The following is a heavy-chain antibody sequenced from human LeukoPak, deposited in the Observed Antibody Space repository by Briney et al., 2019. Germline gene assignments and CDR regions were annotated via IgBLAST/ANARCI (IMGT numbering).Heavy chain of an antibody. CDR3: ARQMAYHYVY. Sequence: SETLSLTCTVSGGSISSSSYYWSWIRQPPGKGLEWIGEINHSGSTNYNPSLKSRVTISVDTSKNQFSLKLSSVTAADTAVYYCARQMAYHYVYWGQGTLVTVSS. D-gene: IGHD3-16*01. V-gene: IGHV4-39*01. J-gene: IGHJ4*02. CDR2: INHSGST. CDR1: GGSISSSSYY.